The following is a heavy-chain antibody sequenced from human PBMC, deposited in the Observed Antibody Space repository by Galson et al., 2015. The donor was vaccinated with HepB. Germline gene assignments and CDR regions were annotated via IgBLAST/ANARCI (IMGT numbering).Heavy chain of an antibody. CDR1: GFTFGSYG. Sequence: SLRLSCAASGFTFGSYGMHWVRQAPGTGLEWVAVISYDGSHKYYADSVKGRFTISRDNSKNTLYLQMNSLRAEDTAVYYCAKDSLSGYNYYYGMDVWGQGTTVTVSS. D-gene: IGHD3-9*01. V-gene: IGHV3-30*18. J-gene: IGHJ6*02. CDR3: AKDSLSGYNYYYGMDV. CDR2: ISYDGSHK.